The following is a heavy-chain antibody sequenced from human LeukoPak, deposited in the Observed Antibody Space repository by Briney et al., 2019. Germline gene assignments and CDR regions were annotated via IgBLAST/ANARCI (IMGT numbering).Heavy chain of an antibody. CDR2: IIPIFSTA. J-gene: IGHJ3*02. CDR3: ARQLDHAFDI. Sequence: SVKVSCKASGGTFSSYAISWVRQAPGQGLEWMGGIIPIFSTANYAQKFQGRVTITADESTSTAYMELSSLRSEDTAVYYCARQLDHAFDIWGQGTMVTVSS. D-gene: IGHD6-13*01. CDR1: GGTFSSYA. V-gene: IGHV1-69*01.